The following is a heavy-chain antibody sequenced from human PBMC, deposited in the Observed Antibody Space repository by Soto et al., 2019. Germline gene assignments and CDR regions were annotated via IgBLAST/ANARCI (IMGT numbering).Heavy chain of an antibody. CDR2: ISGSGGST. V-gene: IGHV3-23*01. CDR3: AKGVAVARYYYYGMDV. Sequence: VVSLRLSCAASGFTFSSYAMSWVRQAPWKGLEWVSAISGSGGSTYYADSVKGRFTISRDNSKNTLYLQMNSLRAEDTAVYYCAKGVAVARYYYYGMDVWGQGTTVTVSS. CDR1: GFTFSSYA. J-gene: IGHJ6*02. D-gene: IGHD6-19*01.